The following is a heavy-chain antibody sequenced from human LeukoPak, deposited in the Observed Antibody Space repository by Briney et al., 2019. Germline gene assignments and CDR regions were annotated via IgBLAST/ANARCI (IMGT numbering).Heavy chain of an antibody. D-gene: IGHD6-13*01. J-gene: IGHJ4*02. Sequence: GGSLRLSCAAFGFTFSSYAMSWVRQAPGKGLEWVSAISGSGGSTYYADSVKGRFTISRDNSKNTLYLQMNSLRAEDTAVYYCAKDTGESSSSDYWGQGTLVTVSS. CDR3: AKDTGESSSSDY. V-gene: IGHV3-23*01. CDR1: GFTFSSYA. CDR2: ISGSGGST.